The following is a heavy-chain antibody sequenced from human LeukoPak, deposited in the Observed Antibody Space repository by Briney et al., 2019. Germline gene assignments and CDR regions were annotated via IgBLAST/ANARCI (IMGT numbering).Heavy chain of an antibody. V-gene: IGHV3-7*01. CDR3: ASIAVAYYFDY. CDR1: GFTFSSYW. D-gene: IGHD6-19*01. J-gene: IGHJ4*02. Sequence: GGSLRLSCAASGFTFSSYWMSWVRQAPGKGLEWVANIKQDGSEKYYVDSVKGRFTISRDNAKNSLYLQMNSLRAEDTAVYYCASIAVAYYFDYWCQGTLVTVSS. CDR2: IKQDGSEK.